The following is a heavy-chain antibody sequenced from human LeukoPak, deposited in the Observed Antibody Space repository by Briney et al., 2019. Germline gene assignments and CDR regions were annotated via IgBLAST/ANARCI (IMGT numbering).Heavy chain of an antibody. CDR2: IYYSGST. J-gene: IGHJ4*02. D-gene: IGHD3-10*01. Sequence: SETLSLTCTVSGGSISSGGYYWSWLRQHPGKGLEWIGYIYYSGSTYYNPSLKSRVTISVDTSKNQFSLKLSSVTAADTAVYYCARGRGELLFDYWGQGTLVTVSS. CDR3: ARGRGELLFDY. V-gene: IGHV4-31*03. CDR1: GGSISSGGYY.